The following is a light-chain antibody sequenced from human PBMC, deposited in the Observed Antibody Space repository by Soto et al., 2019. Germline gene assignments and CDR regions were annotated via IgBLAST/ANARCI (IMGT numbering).Light chain of an antibody. Sequence: EIVLTQSPATLSLSPGERATLSCRASESVSTFLAWYQQKPGQAPRLLIYEASSRATGIPARFSGGGSGTVFTLTISRLEPEDFAVYYCQQRSNWPWTFGQGTKAEI. CDR3: QQRSNWPWT. V-gene: IGKV3-11*01. CDR1: ESVSTF. CDR2: EAS. J-gene: IGKJ1*01.